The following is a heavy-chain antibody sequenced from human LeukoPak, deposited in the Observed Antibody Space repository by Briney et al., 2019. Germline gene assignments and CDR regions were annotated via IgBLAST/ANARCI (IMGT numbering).Heavy chain of an antibody. CDR2: INPNSGGT. J-gene: IGHJ4*02. CDR1: GYTFTGYY. CDR3: ASSSLPDYGDFTIFDY. V-gene: IGHV1-2*02. Sequence: ASVKVSCKASGYTFTGYYMHWVRQAPGQGLEWMGWINPNSGGTNYAQKFQGRVTMTRDTSISTAYMELSSLRSEDTAVYYCASSSLPDYGDFTIFDYWGQGTLVTVSS. D-gene: IGHD4-17*01.